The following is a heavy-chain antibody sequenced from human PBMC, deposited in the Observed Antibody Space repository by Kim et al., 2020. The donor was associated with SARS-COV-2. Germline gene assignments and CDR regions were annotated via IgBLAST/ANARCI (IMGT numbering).Heavy chain of an antibody. V-gene: IGHV3-48*03. CDR2: ISSSANMI. D-gene: IGHD3-10*01. CDR3: ARDQRFGSYGMDV. J-gene: IGHJ6*02. Sequence: GGSLRLSCAASGFTFSSYEMNWVRQAPGKGLEWVSYISSSANMIFYADSVKGRFAISRDNAKNSLFLEMNSLRAEDTAVYYCARDQRFGSYGMDVWGQGTTVTV. CDR1: GFTFSSYE.